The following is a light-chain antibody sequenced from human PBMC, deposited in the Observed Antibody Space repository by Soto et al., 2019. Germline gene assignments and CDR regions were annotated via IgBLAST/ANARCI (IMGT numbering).Light chain of an antibody. V-gene: IGKV3-20*01. CDR2: GAS. J-gene: IGKJ2*01. CDR1: QSVSSSY. CDR3: QQYGSSPPYT. Sequence: EIVLTQSPGTLSLSPGERATLSCRARQSVSSSYFAWYQQKPGQAPRLLIYGASSRATGIPDRFSGSGSGTDFTLTISRLEPEEFAVYYCQQYGSSPPYTFGQGTKLEIK.